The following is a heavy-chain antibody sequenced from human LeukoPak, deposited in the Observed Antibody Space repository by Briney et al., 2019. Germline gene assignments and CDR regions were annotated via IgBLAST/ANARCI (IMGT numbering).Heavy chain of an antibody. V-gene: IGHV1-18*01. CDR3: ARDDYGDYPYYFDY. J-gene: IGHJ4*02. Sequence: ASVKVSCKASGYTFTSYGISWVRQAPGQGLEWMGWISAYNGNTNYAQKLQGRVTMTTDTSTSTAYMELRSLRSDETAVYYCARDDYGDYPYYFDYWGQGTLVTVSS. CDR2: ISAYNGNT. D-gene: IGHD4-17*01. CDR1: GYTFTSYG.